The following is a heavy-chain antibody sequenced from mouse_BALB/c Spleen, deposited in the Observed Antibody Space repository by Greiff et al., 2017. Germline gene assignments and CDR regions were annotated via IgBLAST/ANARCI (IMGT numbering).Heavy chain of an antibody. J-gene: IGHJ3*01. CDR3: TREAFAY. CDR2: ISSGGSYT. Sequence: DVQLVESGGGLVKPGGSLTLSCAASGFTFSSYTMSWVRQTQEKRLEWVASISSGGSYTYYPDSVTGRFTISRDNAKNTLYLQMSSLKSEDTAMYYCTREAFAYWGQGTLVTVSA. V-gene: IGHV5-6-4*01. CDR1: GFTFSSYT.